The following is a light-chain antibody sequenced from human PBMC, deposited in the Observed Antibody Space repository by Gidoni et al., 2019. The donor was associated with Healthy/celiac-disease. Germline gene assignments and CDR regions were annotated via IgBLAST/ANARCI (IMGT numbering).Light chain of an antibody. CDR3: QQYNSYSLT. Sequence: DIQMTQSPSTLSASVGDRVTITCRASQSISSWLDWYQQKPGKAPKLLIYDASSLESGVPSRFSSSGSGTEFTLTISSLQPDDFATYYCQQYNSYSLTFGGGTKVEIK. CDR1: QSISSW. J-gene: IGKJ4*01. CDR2: DAS. V-gene: IGKV1-5*01.